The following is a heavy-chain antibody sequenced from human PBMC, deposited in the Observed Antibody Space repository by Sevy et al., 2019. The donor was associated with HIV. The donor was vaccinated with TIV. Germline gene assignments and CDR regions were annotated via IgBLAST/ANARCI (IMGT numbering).Heavy chain of an antibody. J-gene: IGHJ6*02. CDR3: AREKVAAAGIFYYGMDV. V-gene: IGHV3-33*01. CDR1: GFTFSSYG. CDR2: IWYDGSNK. Sequence: GGSLRLSCAASGFTFSSYGMHWVRQAPGKGLEWVAVIWYDGSNKYYADSVKGRFTISRDNSTNTLYLQMNSLRAEDTAVYYCAREKVAAAGIFYYGMDVWGQGTTVTVSS. D-gene: IGHD6-13*01.